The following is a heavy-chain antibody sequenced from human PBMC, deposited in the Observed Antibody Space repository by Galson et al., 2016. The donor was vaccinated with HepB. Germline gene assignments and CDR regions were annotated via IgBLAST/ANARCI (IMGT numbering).Heavy chain of an antibody. CDR3: ARLYCSSTSCCGYCGMDV. CDR2: FYNSGST. CDR1: GGSISSSNYF. D-gene: IGHD2-2*01. V-gene: IGHV4-39*01. Sequence: SETLSLTCTVSGGSISSSNYFWGWIRQPPGKGLEWIGNFYNSGSTSYNPSLQSRVTISVDTSKNRISLKLSSVTAADTAVYHCARLYCSSTSCCGYCGMDVWCQGTTVTVSS. J-gene: IGHJ6*02.